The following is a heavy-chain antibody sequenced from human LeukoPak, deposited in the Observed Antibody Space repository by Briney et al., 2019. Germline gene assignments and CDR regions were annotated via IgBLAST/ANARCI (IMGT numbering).Heavy chain of an antibody. CDR2: ISSSGSTI. V-gene: IGHV3-48*03. D-gene: IGHD5-12*01. CDR3: ARDRYSGYDFQDPDGMDV. Sequence: PGGSLRLSCAASGFTFSSYEMNWVRQAPGKGLEWVSYISSSGSTIYYADSVKGRFTISRDNAKNPLYLQMNSLRAEDTAVYYCARDRYSGYDFQDPDGMDVWGQGTTVTVSS. CDR1: GFTFSSYE. J-gene: IGHJ6*02.